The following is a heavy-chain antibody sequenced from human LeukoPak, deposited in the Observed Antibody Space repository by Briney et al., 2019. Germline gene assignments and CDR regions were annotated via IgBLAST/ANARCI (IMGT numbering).Heavy chain of an antibody. Sequence: ASVKVSCKASGYTFTSYGISWVRQAPGQGLEWMGWISAYSGNTNYAQKLQGRVTMTTDTSTSTAYMELRSLRSDDTAVYYCARVNPSAYYMDVWGKGTMVTVSS. CDR1: GYTFTSYG. V-gene: IGHV1-18*01. J-gene: IGHJ6*03. CDR3: ARVNPSAYYMDV. CDR2: ISAYSGNT.